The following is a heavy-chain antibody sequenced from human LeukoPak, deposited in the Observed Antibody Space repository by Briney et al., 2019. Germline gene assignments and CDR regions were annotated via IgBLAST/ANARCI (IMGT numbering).Heavy chain of an antibody. V-gene: IGHV3-23*01. CDR3: AKGLRGYSYGNDYYYYYYMDV. CDR1: GFTFSSYA. Sequence: PGGSLRLSCAASGFTFSSYAMSWVRQAPGKGLEWVSAISGSGGSTYYADSVKGRFTISRDNSKNTLYLQMNSLRAEDTAVYYCAKGLRGYSYGNDYYYYYYMDVWGKGTTVTVSS. CDR2: ISGSGGST. D-gene: IGHD5-18*01. J-gene: IGHJ6*03.